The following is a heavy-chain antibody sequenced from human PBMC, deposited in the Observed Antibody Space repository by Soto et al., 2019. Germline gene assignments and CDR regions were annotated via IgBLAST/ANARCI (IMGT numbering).Heavy chain of an antibody. V-gene: IGHV3-48*02. CDR1: VFTFSSYS. CDR2: ISSSSSTI. Sequence: VGSLRLSCAASVFTFSSYSMNCVRQAPGKWLEWVSYISSSSSTIYYADSVKGRFTISRDNAKNSLYLQMNSLRDEDTAVYYCARDHVLLWCGELLSSNSYGMDLWAQGTKVTVSS. J-gene: IGHJ6*01. CDR3: ARDHVLLWCGELLSSNSYGMDL. D-gene: IGHD3-10*01.